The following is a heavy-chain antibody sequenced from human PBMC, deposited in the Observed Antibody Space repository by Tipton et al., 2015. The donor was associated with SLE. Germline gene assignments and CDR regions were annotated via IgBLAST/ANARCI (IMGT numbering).Heavy chain of an antibody. CDR3: ASAHPSYWYFDL. Sequence: TLSLTCTVSGGSISSGGYYWSWIRQHPGKGLEWIGYIYYSGSTNYNPSLKSRVTISVDTSKNQFSLKLSSVTAADTAVYYCASAHPSYWYFDLWGRGTLVTVSS. V-gene: IGHV4-61*08. CDR2: IYYSGST. J-gene: IGHJ2*01. CDR1: GGSISSGGYY.